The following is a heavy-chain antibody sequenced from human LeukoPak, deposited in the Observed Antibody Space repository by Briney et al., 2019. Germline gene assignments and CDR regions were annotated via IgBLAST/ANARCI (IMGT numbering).Heavy chain of an antibody. J-gene: IGHJ5*02. V-gene: IGHV1-8*03. CDR1: GYTFTSYD. D-gene: IGHD4-11*01. Sequence: GASVKVSCKASGYTFTSYDINWVRQATGQGLEWMGWMNPNSGNTGYAQKFQGRVTITRNTSISTAYMELSSLRSEDTAVYYCARGYSNYVGWFDPWGQGTLVTVSS. CDR2: MNPNSGNT. CDR3: ARGYSNYVGWFDP.